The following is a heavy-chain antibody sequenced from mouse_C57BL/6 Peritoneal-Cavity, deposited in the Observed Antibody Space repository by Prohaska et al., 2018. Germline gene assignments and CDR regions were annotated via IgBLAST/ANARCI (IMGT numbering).Heavy chain of an antibody. D-gene: IGHD2-2*01. J-gene: IGHJ3*01. CDR2: ISSGSSTI. V-gene: IGHV5-17*01. Sequence: EVQLVESGGGLVKPGGSLKLSCAASGFTFSDYGMHWVRQAPEKGLVLVSYISSGSSTIYYADTVKGRFTISRDNAKNTLFLQMTSLRSEDTATYYCVRVHGSAWFAYWGQGTLVTVSA. CDR1: GFTFSDYG. CDR3: VRVHGSAWFAY.